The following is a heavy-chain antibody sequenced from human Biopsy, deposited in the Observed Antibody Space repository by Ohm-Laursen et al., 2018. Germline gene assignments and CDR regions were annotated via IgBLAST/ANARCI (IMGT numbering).Heavy chain of an antibody. CDR2: MIPSSGKT. J-gene: IGHJ5*02. CDR3: ARGYSRRVSIFEASIYWFDT. V-gene: IGHV1-8*01. Sequence: SVKVSCKASGYTFTTYDINWVRQARGQGLEWMGWMIPSSGKTGYAQRFQGRVTLTMNTSISTAYMELSGLRSEDTAVYFCARGYSRRVSIFEASIYWFDTWGQGTLVTVSS. D-gene: IGHD6-6*01. CDR1: GYTFTTYD.